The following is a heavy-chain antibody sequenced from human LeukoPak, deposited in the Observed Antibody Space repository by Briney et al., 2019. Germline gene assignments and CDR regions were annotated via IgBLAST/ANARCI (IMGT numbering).Heavy chain of an antibody. V-gene: IGHV4-34*01. D-gene: IGHD2-15*01. Sequence: SETLSLTCAVSGGTFSGYYWSWIRQPPGKGLEWIGEINHSGSTNYNPSLKRRVTISVDTSKNQFSLKLSSVTAADTAVYYCAREGPGWRYWGQGTLGTVSS. CDR1: GGTFSGYY. CDR2: INHSGST. CDR3: AREGPGWRY. J-gene: IGHJ4*02.